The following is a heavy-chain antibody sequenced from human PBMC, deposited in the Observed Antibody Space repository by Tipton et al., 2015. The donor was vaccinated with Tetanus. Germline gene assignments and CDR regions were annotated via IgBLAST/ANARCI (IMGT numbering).Heavy chain of an antibody. D-gene: IGHD4-17*01. CDR2: VSLSGDAS. CDR3: AKDHAPQVTTANYYYGMDV. V-gene: IGHV3-23*01. Sequence: SLRLSCAASGFTFSSHTMSWVRQAPGKGLEWVSAVSLSGDASFYADSVRGRFSISRDNSQNTLYLQMNSLRAEDTAVYYCAKDHAPQVTTANYYYGMDVWGQGTTVTVSS. CDR1: GFTFSSHT. J-gene: IGHJ6*02.